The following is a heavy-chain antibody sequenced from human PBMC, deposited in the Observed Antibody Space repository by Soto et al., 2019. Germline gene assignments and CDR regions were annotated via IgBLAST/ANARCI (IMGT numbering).Heavy chain of an antibody. CDR3: VNSPVSSHSDN. D-gene: IGHD6-6*01. CDR2: IYWNDDK. V-gene: IGHV2-5*01. Sequence: SGPTLVNPTQTLTLTCTFSGFSLSTFGMGVGWIRQPPGKAMEWLALIYWNDDKRYSPSLRSRLTITKDTSKNLVVLIMTNMAPGDTATYYCVNSPVSSHSDNWGQGTLVTVSS. CDR1: GFSLSTFGMG. J-gene: IGHJ4*02.